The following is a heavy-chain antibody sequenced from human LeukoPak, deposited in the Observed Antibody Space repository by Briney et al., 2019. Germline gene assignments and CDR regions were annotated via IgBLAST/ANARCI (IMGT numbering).Heavy chain of an antibody. CDR3: GKGRVSE. CDR2: IIADGGAT. D-gene: IGHD6-19*01. CDR1: GFPFNTQD. J-gene: IGHJ4*02. V-gene: IGHV3-23*01. Sequence: PWGSLTLSCAVSGFPFNTQDMRWVRQAPGKGLEWVSSIIADGGATFYADSVRGRFTISKDNSRNTLDLQMNSLRVEDTAVYYCGKGRVSEWGQGTLVTVSS.